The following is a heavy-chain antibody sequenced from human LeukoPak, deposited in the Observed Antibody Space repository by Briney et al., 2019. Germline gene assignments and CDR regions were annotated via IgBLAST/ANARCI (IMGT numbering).Heavy chain of an antibody. CDR2: INEDGSGT. J-gene: IGHJ4*02. CDR1: GFTFSNYW. D-gene: IGHD3-10*01. V-gene: IGHV3-7*01. CDR3: ARDSSRASGSSNDS. Sequence: PGGTLRLSCAASGFTFSNYWMTWFRQAPGKGLEWVANINEDGSGTYYVDSVKGRFSISRDNAKNLLDLEMNTRRAEDSAVYFCARDSSRASGSSNDSWGQGTLVTVSS.